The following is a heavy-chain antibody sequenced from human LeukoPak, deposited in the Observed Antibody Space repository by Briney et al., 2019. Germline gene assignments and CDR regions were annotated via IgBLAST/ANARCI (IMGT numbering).Heavy chain of an antibody. CDR3: ARGVVATSYYYYYMDV. V-gene: IGHV1-69*05. CDR2: IIPIFGTA. D-gene: IGHD5-12*01. J-gene: IGHJ6*03. CDR1: GGTFSSYA. Sequence: ASVKVSCKASGGTFSSYAISWVRQAPGQGLEWMGRIIPIFGTANYAQKFQGRVTITTDESTSTAYMELSSLRSEDTAVYYCARGVVATSYYYYYMDVWGKGTTVTVSS.